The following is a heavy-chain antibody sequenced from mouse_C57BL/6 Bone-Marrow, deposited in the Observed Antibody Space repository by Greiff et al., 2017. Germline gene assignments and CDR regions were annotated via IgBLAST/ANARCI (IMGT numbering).Heavy chain of an antibody. J-gene: IGHJ2*01. CDR3: ARPGRGFDY. CDR1: GFTFSSYG. V-gene: IGHV5-6*01. CDR2: ISSGGSYT. Sequence: EVQGVESGGDLVKPGGFLKLSCAASGFTFSSYGMSWVRQTPDKRLEWVATISSGGSYTYYPDSVKGRFTISRDNAKNTLYLQLSSLKSEDTAMYYCARPGRGFDYWGQGTTLTVSS. D-gene: IGHD3-3*01.